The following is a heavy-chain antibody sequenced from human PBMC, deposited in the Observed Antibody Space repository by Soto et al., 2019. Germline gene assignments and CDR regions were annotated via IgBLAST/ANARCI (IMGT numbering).Heavy chain of an antibody. CDR2: INAANGDT. CDR1: GYIFTNYP. D-gene: IGHD3-10*01. Sequence: QVQLVQSGAELKNPGASVKVSCKASGYIFTNYPIHWVRQAPGQRLEWMGWINAANGDTGYSQNFQGRVTFTRDTSASTVYMDMSSLTSEDTAIYYCARKDYYGSGCYYFDYWGQGTLVTVSS. J-gene: IGHJ4*02. V-gene: IGHV1-3*01. CDR3: ARKDYYGSGCYYFDY.